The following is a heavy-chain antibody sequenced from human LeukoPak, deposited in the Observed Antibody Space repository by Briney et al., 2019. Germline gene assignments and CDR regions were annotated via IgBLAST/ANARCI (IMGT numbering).Heavy chain of an antibody. V-gene: IGHV1-18*01. J-gene: IGHJ4*02. CDR2: ISAYNGNT. D-gene: IGHD2-2*01. Sequence: ASVKVSCKASGYTFTSYGISWVRQAPGQGLEWMGWISAYNGNTNYAQKHQGRVTMTTDTSTSTAYMELRSLRSDDTAVYYCARVGSDRLVVVPAANFDYWGQGTLVTVSS. CDR1: GYTFTSYG. CDR3: ARVGSDRLVVVPAANFDY.